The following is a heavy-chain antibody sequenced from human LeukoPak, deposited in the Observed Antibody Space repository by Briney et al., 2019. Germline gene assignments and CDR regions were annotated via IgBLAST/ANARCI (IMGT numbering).Heavy chain of an antibody. D-gene: IGHD5-12*01. CDR3: ARDKTPLGYSGYDTYYYYYYGMDV. CDR2: IKQDGSEK. J-gene: IGHJ6*02. CDR1: GFTCSSYW. V-gene: IGHV3-7*01. Sequence: GGSLRLSWAASGFTCSSYWMSWLRQATGKGLEWVANIKQDGSEKYYVDSVKGRFTISRDNAKNSLYLQMNRLRAEDTAVYYCARDKTPLGYSGYDTYYYYYYGMDVWGQGTTVIVSS.